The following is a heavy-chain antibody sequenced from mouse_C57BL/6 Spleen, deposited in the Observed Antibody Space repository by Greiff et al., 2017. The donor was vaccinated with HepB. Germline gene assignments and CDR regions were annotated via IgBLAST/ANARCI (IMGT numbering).Heavy chain of an antibody. Sequence: EVQLVESGGGLVQPGGSMKLSCVASGFTFSNYWMNWVRQSPEKGLEWVAQIRLKSDNYATHYAESVKGRFTISRDDSKSSVYLQMNNLRAEDTGIYYGTGGKGGITTVVAFDAMDYWGQGTSVTVSS. V-gene: IGHV6-3*01. CDR2: IRLKSDNYAT. D-gene: IGHD1-1*01. CDR3: TGGKGGITTVVAFDAMDY. CDR1: GFTFSNYW. J-gene: IGHJ4*01.